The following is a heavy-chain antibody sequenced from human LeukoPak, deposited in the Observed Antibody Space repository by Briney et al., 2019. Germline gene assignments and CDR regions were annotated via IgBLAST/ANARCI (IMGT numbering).Heavy chain of an antibody. V-gene: IGHV3-21*01. CDR1: GFTFSSYA. Sequence: GGSLRLSCAASGFTFSSYAMSWVRQAPGKGLEWVSSISSSSSYIYYADSVKGRFTISRDNAKNSLYLQVNSLRAEDTAVYYCASFKSTYYDSSGSGYWGQGTLVTVSS. J-gene: IGHJ4*02. D-gene: IGHD3-22*01. CDR3: ASFKSTYYDSSGSGY. CDR2: ISSSSSYI.